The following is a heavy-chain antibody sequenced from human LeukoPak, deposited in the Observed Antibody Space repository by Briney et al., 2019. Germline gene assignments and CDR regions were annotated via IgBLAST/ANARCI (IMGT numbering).Heavy chain of an antibody. J-gene: IGHJ5*02. V-gene: IGHV4-39*07. CDR1: GGSISSSSYY. Sequence: SETLSLTCTVSGGSISSSSYYWGWIRQPPGKGLEWIGSIYYSGSTYYNPSLKSRVTISVDTSKNQFSLKLGSVTAADTAVYYCASRSSSSKENWFDPWGQGTLVTVSS. D-gene: IGHD6-6*01. CDR2: IYYSGST. CDR3: ASRSSSSKENWFDP.